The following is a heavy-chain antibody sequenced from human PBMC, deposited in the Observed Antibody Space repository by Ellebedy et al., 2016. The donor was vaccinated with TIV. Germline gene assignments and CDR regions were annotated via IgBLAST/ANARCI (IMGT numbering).Heavy chain of an antibody. J-gene: IGHJ4*02. Sequence: SETLSLXCAVYGGSFSGYYWTWIRQAPGKGLEWIGEINDSGTTNYNPSLKSRVTISVDTSKNQFSLKLTSVTAADTAVYYCARGRTTMITNPKYFDYWGQGTLLTVSS. V-gene: IGHV4-34*01. D-gene: IGHD3-16*01. CDR2: INDSGTT. CDR1: GGSFSGYY. CDR3: ARGRTTMITNPKYFDY.